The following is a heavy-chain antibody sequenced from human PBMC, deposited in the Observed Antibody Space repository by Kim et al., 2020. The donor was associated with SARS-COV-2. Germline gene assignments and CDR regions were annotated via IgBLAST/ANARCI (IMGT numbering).Heavy chain of an antibody. CDR3: ARGRHISSWYYYKIGNWFDP. CDR2: INHSGST. J-gene: IGHJ5*02. D-gene: IGHD6-13*01. CDR1: GGSFSGYY. Sequence: SETLSLTCAVYGGSFSGYYWSWIRQPPGKGLEWIGEINHSGSTNYNPSLKSRVTISVDTSKNQFSLKLSSVTAADTAVYYCARGRHISSWYYYKIGNWFDPWGQGTLVTVSS. V-gene: IGHV4-34*01.